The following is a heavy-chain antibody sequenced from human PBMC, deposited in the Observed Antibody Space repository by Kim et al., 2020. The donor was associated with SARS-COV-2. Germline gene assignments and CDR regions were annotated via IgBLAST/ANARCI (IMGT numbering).Heavy chain of an antibody. CDR2: IIPIFGTA. V-gene: IGHV1-69*13. Sequence: SVKVSCKASGGTFSSYAISWVRQAPGQGLEWMGGIIPIFGTANYAQKFQGRVTITADESTSTAYMELSSLRSEDTAVYYCARDSSGWDMGSYYYYGMDVWGQGTTVTVSS. J-gene: IGHJ6*02. CDR1: GGTFSSYA. D-gene: IGHD6-19*01. CDR3: ARDSSGWDMGSYYYYGMDV.